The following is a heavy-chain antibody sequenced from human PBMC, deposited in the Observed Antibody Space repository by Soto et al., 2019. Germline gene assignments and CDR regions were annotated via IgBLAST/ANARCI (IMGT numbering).Heavy chain of an antibody. D-gene: IGHD2-2*02. J-gene: IGHJ6*02. V-gene: IGHV4-61*01. CDR1: GGSVSSGSYY. CDR3: ASGVLVPAAIPRYYYGMDV. Sequence: SETLSLTCTVSGGSVSSGSYYWSWIRQPPGKGLEWIGYIYYSGSTNYNPSLKSRVTISVDTSKNQFSLKLSSVTAADTAVYYCASGVLVPAAIPRYYYGMDVWGQGTTVTVSS. CDR2: IYYSGST.